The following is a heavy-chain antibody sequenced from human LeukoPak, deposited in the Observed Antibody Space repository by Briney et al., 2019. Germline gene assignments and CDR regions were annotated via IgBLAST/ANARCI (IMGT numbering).Heavy chain of an antibody. CDR2: IFWDDNK. J-gene: IGHJ4*02. Sequence: SGPTLVNPPQTLTLTCTFSGFSLTSEGVAVGWIRQPPGKALECLALIFWDDNKHYSPSLKNRLTLTRDTSKNQVVLTMANMDPVDTATYYCAHRTYGPFHYWGQGTLVTVSS. CDR1: GFSLTSEGVA. V-gene: IGHV2-5*02. CDR3: AHRTYGPFHY. D-gene: IGHD2-8*01.